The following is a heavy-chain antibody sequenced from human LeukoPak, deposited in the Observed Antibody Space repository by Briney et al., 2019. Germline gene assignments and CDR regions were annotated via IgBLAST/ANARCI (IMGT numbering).Heavy chain of an antibody. V-gene: IGHV3-23*01. CDR3: AKFEGLCGSANTCYHFDC. CDR1: GFTFSTYA. D-gene: IGHD2-2*01. Sequence: GSLRLSCDASGFTFSTYAMSWVRQAPGEGLKWVSGLSGSGGSTWYADSVKGRFTISRDNSKNTVYLHMNSLRAEDTAVYYCAKFEGLCGSANTCYHFDCWGQGTLVTVSS. CDR2: LSGSGGST. J-gene: IGHJ4*02.